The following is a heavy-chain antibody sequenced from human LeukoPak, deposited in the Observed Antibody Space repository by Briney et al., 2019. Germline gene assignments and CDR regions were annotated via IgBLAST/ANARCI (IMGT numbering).Heavy chain of an antibody. Sequence: GGSLRLSCAASGFTFSSYGMHWVRQAPGKGLEWVAVISYDGSNKYYADSVKGRFTISRDNSKNTLYLQMNSLRAEDTAVYYCARDVVPAANYWYFDLWGRGTLVTVSS. D-gene: IGHD2-2*01. CDR3: ARDVVPAANYWYFDL. CDR2: ISYDGSNK. J-gene: IGHJ2*01. CDR1: GFTFSSYG. V-gene: IGHV3-30*19.